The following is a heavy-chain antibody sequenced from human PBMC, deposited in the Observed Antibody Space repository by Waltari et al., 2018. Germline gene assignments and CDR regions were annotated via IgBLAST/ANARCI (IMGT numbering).Heavy chain of an antibody. D-gene: IGHD3-10*01. Sequence: QVQLVQSGAEVKKPGSSVKVSCKASGGTFSSYAITWVRQATGQGLEWMGGIIPIFGTANYAQKFQGRVTITADESTSTAYMELSSLRSEDTAVYYCARVGEMVRGVIGWFDPWGQGTLVTVSS. J-gene: IGHJ5*02. CDR3: ARVGEMVRGVIGWFDP. CDR1: GGTFSSYA. CDR2: IIPIFGTA. V-gene: IGHV1-69*12.